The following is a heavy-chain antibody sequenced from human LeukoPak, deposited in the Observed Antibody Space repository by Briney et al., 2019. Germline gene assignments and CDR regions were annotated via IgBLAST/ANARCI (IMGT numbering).Heavy chain of an antibody. CDR3: AKDHNTANYYYYMDV. D-gene: IGHD4-17*01. CDR2: ISYDGSNK. V-gene: IGHV3-30*18. CDR1: GFTFSSYG. J-gene: IGHJ6*03. Sequence: PGRSLRLSCAASGFTFSSYGMHWVRQAPGKGLEWVAVISYDGSNKYYADSVKGRFTISRDNSKNTLYLQMNSLRAEDTAVYYCAKDHNTANYYYYMDVWGKGTTVTISS.